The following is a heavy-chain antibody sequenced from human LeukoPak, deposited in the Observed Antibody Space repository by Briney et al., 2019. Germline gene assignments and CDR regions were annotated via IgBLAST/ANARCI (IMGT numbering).Heavy chain of an antibody. CDR3: ARSGRGVDSFYFYMDV. CDR1: GFTFSQNW. V-gene: IGHV3-7*01. Sequence: SGSLRLSCAAPGFTFSQNWMSWVRQAPGKGLEWVANIKHDGREKQDGSEKDYVDSVKGRFTISRDNAKSSLYLQMNSLRAEDTAVYYCARSGRGVDSFYFYMDVWGKGTTVTVSS. J-gene: IGHJ6*03. CDR2: IKHDGREKQDGSEK. D-gene: IGHD3-10*01.